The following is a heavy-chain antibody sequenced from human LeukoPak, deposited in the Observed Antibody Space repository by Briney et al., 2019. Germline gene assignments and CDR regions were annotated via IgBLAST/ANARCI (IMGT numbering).Heavy chain of an antibody. CDR2: INSDVSSI. V-gene: IGHV3-74*01. D-gene: IGHD4-17*01. CDR1: GFTFSSYW. CDR3: ARPDYGDHRFDS. Sequence: GGSLRLSCAAAGFTFSSYWMHWVRQAPGKGLVWVSRINSDVSSIRYADSVKGRFTISSDNAKNTLYPQMNSLRAEDTAVYYCARPDYGDHRFDSWGQGTLVTVSS. J-gene: IGHJ4*02.